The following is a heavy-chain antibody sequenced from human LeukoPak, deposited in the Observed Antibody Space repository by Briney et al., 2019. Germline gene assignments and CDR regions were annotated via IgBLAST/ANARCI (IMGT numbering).Heavy chain of an antibody. CDR3: AKGGRYSYSWLDP. D-gene: IGHD1-26*01. Sequence: GGSLRLSRAASGFAFSGYWMHWVRQAPGKGQVWVSQTNSDGRNTNYADFVKGRFTISRDNAKNTLYLQMNSRRGEDTAVYYWAKGGRYSYSWLDPWGQGTLVTVSS. CDR2: TNSDGRNT. CDR1: GFAFSGYW. J-gene: IGHJ5*02. V-gene: IGHV3-74*01.